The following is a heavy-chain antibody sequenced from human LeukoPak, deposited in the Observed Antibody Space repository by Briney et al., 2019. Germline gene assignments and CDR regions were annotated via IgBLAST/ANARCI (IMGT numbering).Heavy chain of an antibody. V-gene: IGHV3-11*05. CDR3: ARDSGSYYDY. J-gene: IGHJ4*02. CDR2: ISSSSSYT. CDR1: GFSLSDYY. D-gene: IGHD1-26*01. Sequence: GGSLRLSCAASGFSLSDYYMSWIRQAPGKGLEGISHISSSSSYTNYSDSVKGRFTISRDNAKNSLHLQMSSLRAEDTAVYCCARDSGSYYDYWGQGTLVTVSS.